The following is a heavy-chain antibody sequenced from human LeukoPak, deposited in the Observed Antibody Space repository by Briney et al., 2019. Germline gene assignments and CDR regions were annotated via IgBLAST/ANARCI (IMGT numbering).Heavy chain of an antibody. Sequence: GGSLRLSCAASGFTFSDYYMSWIRQAPGKGLEWVSYISSSGSTIYYADSVKGRFTISRDNAKSSLYLQMNSLRAEDTAVYYCGLYCSSTSCYTGYFDYWGQGTLDTVSS. D-gene: IGHD2-2*02. V-gene: IGHV3-11*04. CDR2: ISSSGSTI. CDR1: GFTFSDYY. J-gene: IGHJ4*02. CDR3: GLYCSSTSCYTGYFDY.